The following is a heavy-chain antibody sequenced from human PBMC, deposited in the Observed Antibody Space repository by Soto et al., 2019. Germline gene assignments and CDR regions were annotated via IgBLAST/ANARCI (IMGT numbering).Heavy chain of an antibody. CDR2: VNPNSGGA. D-gene: IGHD6-19*01. CDR1: GYPFIDYY. J-gene: IGHJ4*02. Sequence: QVQLVQSGAEVKKPGASVKVSCKASGYPFIDYYLHWVRQAPGQGLEWMGWVNPNSGGANYAQKFQGRVTMATDTSINTAYMEVSRLRSDDTALYFWASGGYSTGWYSFDYWGQGTLVTVSS. CDR3: ASGGYSTGWYSFDY. V-gene: IGHV1-2*02.